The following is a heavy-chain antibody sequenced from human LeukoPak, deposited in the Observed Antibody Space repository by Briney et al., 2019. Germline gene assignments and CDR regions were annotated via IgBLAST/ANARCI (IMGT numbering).Heavy chain of an antibody. Sequence: PSETLSLTCTVSGGSISSSSYYWGWIRQPPGKGLEWIGSIYYSGSTYYNPSLKSRVTISVDTSKNQFSLKLSSVTAADTAVYYCARPTSTGYSRGWYESGAFDIWGQGTMVTVSS. V-gene: IGHV4-39*01. J-gene: IGHJ3*02. CDR2: IYYSGST. D-gene: IGHD6-19*01. CDR1: GGSISSSSYY. CDR3: ARPTSTGYSRGWYESGAFDI.